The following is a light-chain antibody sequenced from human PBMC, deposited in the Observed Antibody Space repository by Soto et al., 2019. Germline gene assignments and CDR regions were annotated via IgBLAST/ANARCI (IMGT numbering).Light chain of an antibody. J-gene: IGKJ4*01. Sequence: EIVLTQSAATLSLSPGERATLSFRASQSVSSYLGWYQQKPGQAPRLLIYDASTRATGIPARFSGSGSGTDFTLTISSLEPEDFAVYYCQQRTNWPLTFGGGTKVEIK. CDR1: QSVSSY. V-gene: IGKV3-11*01. CDR2: DAS. CDR3: QQRTNWPLT.